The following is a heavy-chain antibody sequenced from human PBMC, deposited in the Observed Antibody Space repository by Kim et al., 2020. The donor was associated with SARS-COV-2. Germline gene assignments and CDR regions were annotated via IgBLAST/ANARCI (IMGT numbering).Heavy chain of an antibody. J-gene: IGHJ3*01. D-gene: IGHD2-15*01. V-gene: IGHV3-21*01. CDR3: ARGAVVTPIDAFDV. Sequence: AISGRGRFTNSRDNSKNSLYLQMNSLRAEDTAVYYCARGAVVTPIDAFDVWGQGTMVTVSS.